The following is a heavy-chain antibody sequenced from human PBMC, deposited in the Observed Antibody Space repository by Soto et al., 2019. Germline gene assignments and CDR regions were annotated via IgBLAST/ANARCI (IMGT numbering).Heavy chain of an antibody. D-gene: IGHD4-17*01. J-gene: IGHJ6*03. Sequence: GGSLRLSCAASGFTFSSYAMSWVRQAPGKGLEWVSAISGSGGSTYYADSVKGRFTISRDNSKNTLYLQMNSLRAEDTAVYYCAKDVSYGDYGDYYYYYYMDVWGKGTTVTVSS. V-gene: IGHV3-23*01. CDR1: GFTFSSYA. CDR2: ISGSGGST. CDR3: AKDVSYGDYGDYYYYYYMDV.